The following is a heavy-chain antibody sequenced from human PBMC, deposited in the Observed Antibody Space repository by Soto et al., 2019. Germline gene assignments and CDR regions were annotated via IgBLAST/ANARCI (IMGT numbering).Heavy chain of an antibody. D-gene: IGHD2-8*01. V-gene: IGHV4-38-2*01. CDR1: GYSISSGYK. CDR3: ARTIYCINGVCSPLDGMDV. Sequence: SETLSLTCAVSGYSISSGYKWGWIRQPPGKGLEWIGSFHHSGTTHYNPSLKSRVTISVDMSKNQFFLKLTSVTAADTAVYYCARTIYCINGVCSPLDGMDVWGQGTTV. CDR2: FHHSGTT. J-gene: IGHJ6*02.